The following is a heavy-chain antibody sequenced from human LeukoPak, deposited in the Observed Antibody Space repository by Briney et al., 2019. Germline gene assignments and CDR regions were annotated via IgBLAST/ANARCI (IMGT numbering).Heavy chain of an antibody. CDR2: INPNRGAT. J-gene: IGHJ3*02. CDR3: ARDYTTVAFDI. CDR1: GYTFTGYY. V-gene: IGHV1-2*02. D-gene: IGHD3-16*01. Sequence: AAVKVSCKASGYTFTGYYMHWVRQAPGQGLEWMGWINPNRGATNYAQKFQGRVTVTRDTSINTAHMELSRLRSDDTAVYYCARDYTTVAFDIWGQGTVVTVSS.